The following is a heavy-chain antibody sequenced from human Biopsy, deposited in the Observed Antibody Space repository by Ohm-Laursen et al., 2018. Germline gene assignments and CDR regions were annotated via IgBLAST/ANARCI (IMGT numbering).Heavy chain of an antibody. CDR1: GFTVSTTY. Sequence: SLRLSCAAPGFTVSTTYMSWVRQAPGKGLEWVSIIYLDGNTYYTDSVKGRFTISRDNSKNALYLQMSSLRPADTAKYYCVRGRAYWGQGTLVTVSS. J-gene: IGHJ4*02. CDR3: VRGRAY. V-gene: IGHV3-53*01. CDR2: IYLDGNT.